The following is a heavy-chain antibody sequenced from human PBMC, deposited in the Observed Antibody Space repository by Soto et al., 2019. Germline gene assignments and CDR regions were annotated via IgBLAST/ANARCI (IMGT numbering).Heavy chain of an antibody. D-gene: IGHD3-3*01. CDR2: ISYDGSNK. CDR1: GFTFSSYG. Sequence: GGSLRLSCAASGFTFSSYGMHWVRQAPGKGLEWVAVISYDGSNKYYADSVKGRFTISRDNSKNTLYLQMNSLRAEDTAVYYCAKEGYYDFWSGYYYYYYYYMDVWGKGTTVTVSS. J-gene: IGHJ6*03. V-gene: IGHV3-30*18. CDR3: AKEGYYDFWSGYYYYYYYYMDV.